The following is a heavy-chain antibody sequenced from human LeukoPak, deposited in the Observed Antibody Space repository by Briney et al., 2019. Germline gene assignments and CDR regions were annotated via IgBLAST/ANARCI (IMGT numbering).Heavy chain of an antibody. CDR2: INWNGGST. J-gene: IGHJ3*02. Sequence: PGGSLRLSCAASGFTFDDYGMSWVRQAPGKGLEWVSGINWNGGSTGYADSVKGRFTISRGNAKNSLYLQMNSLRAEDTALYYCARDVYYYDSSGSPFDIWGQGTMVTVSS. D-gene: IGHD3-22*01. CDR3: ARDVYYYDSSGSPFDI. CDR1: GFTFDDYG. V-gene: IGHV3-20*04.